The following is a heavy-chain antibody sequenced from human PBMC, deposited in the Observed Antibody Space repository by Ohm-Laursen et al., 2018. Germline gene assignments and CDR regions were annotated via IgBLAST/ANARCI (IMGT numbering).Heavy chain of an antibody. V-gene: IGHV3-48*01. CDR3: ARGTGGVGAYYYYYGMDV. CDR2: ISSSSSTI. CDR1: GFTFSSYS. D-gene: IGHD1-26*01. Sequence: SLRLSCTASGFTFSSYSMNWVRQAPGKGLEWVSYISSSSSTIYYADSVKGRFTISRDNAKNSLYLQMNSLRAEDTAVYYCARGTGGVGAYYYYYGMDVWGQGTTVTVSS. J-gene: IGHJ6*02.